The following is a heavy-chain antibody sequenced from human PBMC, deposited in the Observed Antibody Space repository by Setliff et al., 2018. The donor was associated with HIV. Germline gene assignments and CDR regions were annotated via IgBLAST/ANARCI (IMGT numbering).Heavy chain of an antibody. CDR2: IIPLFGTA. CDR1: GGTFNINA. D-gene: IGHD1-7*01. V-gene: IGHV1-69*13. Sequence: ASVKVSCKASGGTFNINAVTWVRQAPGQGLEWVGAIIPLFGTANYAQKFQGKVTITLDESTTTSFMELSSLRSEDTAVYFCARVPAGTAYDKWGQGTLVTVSS. CDR3: ARVPAGTAYDK. J-gene: IGHJ4*02.